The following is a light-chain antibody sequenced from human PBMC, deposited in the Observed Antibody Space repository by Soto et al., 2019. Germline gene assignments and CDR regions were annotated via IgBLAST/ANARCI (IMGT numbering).Light chain of an antibody. CDR1: QSVRSRY. CDR2: DAS. J-gene: IGKJ4*01. CDR3: QQYGSSRLT. Sequence: EIVLTQSPATLSLSPGERATLSCGASQSVRSRYLAWYQQKPGLAPRLLIYDASSRATGIPDRFSGSGSGTDFTLTISRLEPEDFAVYYCQQYGSSRLTFGGGTKVEIK. V-gene: IGKV3D-20*01.